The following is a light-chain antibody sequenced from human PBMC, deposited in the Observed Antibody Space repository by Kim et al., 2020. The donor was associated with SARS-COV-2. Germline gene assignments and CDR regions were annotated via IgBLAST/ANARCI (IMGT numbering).Light chain of an antibody. V-gene: IGLV1-51*01. Sequence: QSVLTQPPSVSAAQGQKITISCSGSRSNIGNNPVSWYQQFPGTAPKLITYDNDKRPSGIPDRFSSSKSGTSATLGITGLRTGDEADYYCATWDSSLSVGVFGGGTQVTVL. CDR3: ATWDSSLSVGV. CDR2: DND. CDR1: RSNIGNNP. J-gene: IGLJ3*02.